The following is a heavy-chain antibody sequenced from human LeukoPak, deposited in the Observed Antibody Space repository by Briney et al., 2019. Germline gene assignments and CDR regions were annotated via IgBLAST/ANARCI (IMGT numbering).Heavy chain of an antibody. Sequence: GGSLRLSCTASGFSFSGHWMHWARQLPGKGLVWVPRISPTGSTTSYADSVKGRFTVSRDNAKNTLYLQVNNLRAEDTAVYYCARGPNSNWSGLDFWGQGTLLTVSS. J-gene: IGHJ4*02. V-gene: IGHV3-74*01. CDR3: ARGPNSNWSGLDF. CDR2: ISPTGSTT. CDR1: GFSFSGHW. D-gene: IGHD6-6*01.